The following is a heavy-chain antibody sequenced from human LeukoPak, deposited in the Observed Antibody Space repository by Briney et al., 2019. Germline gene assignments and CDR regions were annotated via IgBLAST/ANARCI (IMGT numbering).Heavy chain of an antibody. Sequence: SETLSLTCTVSGGSISSYYWSWIRQPPGKGLEWIGYIYYSGSTNYNPSLKSRVTISVNTSKNQFSLKLSSVTGADTAVYYCARGEYYDSSGYWYWGQGTLVTVSS. CDR1: GGSISSYY. D-gene: IGHD3-22*01. CDR2: IYYSGST. J-gene: IGHJ4*02. V-gene: IGHV4-59*01. CDR3: ARGEYYDSSGYWY.